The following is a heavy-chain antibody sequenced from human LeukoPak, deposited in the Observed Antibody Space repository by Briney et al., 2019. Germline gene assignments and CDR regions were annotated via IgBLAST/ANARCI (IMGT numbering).Heavy chain of an antibody. V-gene: IGHV3-23*01. CDR1: GFTFSSYA. CDR2: ISGSGGST. D-gene: IGHD3-22*01. Sequence: GGSLRLSCAASGFTFSSYAMTWVRQAPGKGLEWVSAISGSGGSTYYADSVKGRFTISRDNSKNTFFLQMNSLRAEDTAVYYCAKDYDSSGYYQFYFDYWGQGTLVTVSS. CDR3: AKDYDSSGYYQFYFDY. J-gene: IGHJ4*02.